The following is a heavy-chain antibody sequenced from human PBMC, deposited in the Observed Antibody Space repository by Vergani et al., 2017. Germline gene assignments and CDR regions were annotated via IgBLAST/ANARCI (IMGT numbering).Heavy chain of an antibody. V-gene: IGHV3-30-3*01. J-gene: IGHJ6*02. CDR3: AKDPRYYYDSSGYYSHYYYYGMDV. CDR1: GFTFSSYA. Sequence: QVQLVESGGGVVQPGRSLRLSCAASGFTFSSYAMHWVRQAPGKGLEWVAVISYDGSNKYYADSVKGRFTISRDNSKNTLYLQMNSLRAEDTAVYYCAKDPRYYYDSSGYYSHYYYYGMDVWGQGTTVTVSS. D-gene: IGHD3-22*01. CDR2: ISYDGSNK.